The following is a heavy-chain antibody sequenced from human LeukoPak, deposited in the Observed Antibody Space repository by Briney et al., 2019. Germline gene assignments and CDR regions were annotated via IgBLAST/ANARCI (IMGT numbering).Heavy chain of an antibody. Sequence: SVKVSCKASGGTFSSYAISWVRQAPGQELEWMGGIIPIFGTANYAQKFQGRATITADKSTSTAYMELSSLRSEDTAVYYCARDRGSGWPAFDYWGQGTLVTVSS. J-gene: IGHJ4*02. V-gene: IGHV1-69*06. CDR3: ARDRGSGWPAFDY. CDR2: IIPIFGTA. CDR1: GGTFSSYA. D-gene: IGHD6-19*01.